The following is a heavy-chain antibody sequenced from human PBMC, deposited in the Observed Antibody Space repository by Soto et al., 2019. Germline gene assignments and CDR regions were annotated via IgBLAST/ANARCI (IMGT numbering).Heavy chain of an antibody. CDR2: IYRGGST. D-gene: IGHD2-15*01. CDR1: GFSVSSNF. CDR3: ARDRFEEVDSHDFEY. V-gene: IGHV3-53*01. Sequence: EVQLVESGGGLIQPGGSLRLSCAASGFSVSSNFMSWVRQAPGKGLEWVSVIYRGGSTYYADSVKGRFTISRDNSKNKLYLQMNSLRVEDTAMYYCARDRFEEVDSHDFEYWGQGTLVTVSS. J-gene: IGHJ4*02.